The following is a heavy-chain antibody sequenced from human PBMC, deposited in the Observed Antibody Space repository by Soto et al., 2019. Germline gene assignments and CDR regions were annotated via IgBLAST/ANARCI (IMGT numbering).Heavy chain of an antibody. J-gene: IGHJ6*02. V-gene: IGHV3-15*01. Sequence: EVQLVESGGGLVKPGGSLRLSCAASGFTFSNAWMSWVRQAPGKGLEWVGRIKSKTDGGTTDYAATVKGRFTISRDDSKNTLYLQMNSLKTEDTAVYYCTTYSSGWLPYYYYGMDVWGQGTTVTVSS. CDR1: GFTFSNAW. CDR3: TTYSSGWLPYYYYGMDV. D-gene: IGHD6-19*01. CDR2: IKSKTDGGTT.